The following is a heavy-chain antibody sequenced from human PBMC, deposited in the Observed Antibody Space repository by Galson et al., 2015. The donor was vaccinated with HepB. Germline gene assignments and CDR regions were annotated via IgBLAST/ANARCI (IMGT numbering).Heavy chain of an antibody. D-gene: IGHD6-19*01. J-gene: IGHJ4*02. CDR2: ISYDGSNK. CDR1: GFTFSSYA. CDR3: ARALAVAGSELDY. V-gene: IGHV3-30*04. Sequence: SLRLSCAASGFTFSSYAMHWVRQAPGKGLEWVAVISYDGSNKYYADSVKGRFTISRDNSKNTLYLQMNSLRAEDTAVYYCARALAVAGSELDYWGQGTLVTVSS.